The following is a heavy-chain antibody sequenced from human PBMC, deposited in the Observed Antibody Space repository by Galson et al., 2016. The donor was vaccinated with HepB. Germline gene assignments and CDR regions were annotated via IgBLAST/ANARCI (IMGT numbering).Heavy chain of an antibody. CDR2: ISGGGTDI. CDR1: TFRSYA. V-gene: IGHV3-23*01. CDR3: AKRWEDDYNYAWYFDL. J-gene: IGHJ2*01. Sequence: TFRSYAMSWVRQAPGKRLEWLSYISGGGTDIYYADSVKGRFSISRDNSRDTVYLQMNSLRAEDTAVYYCAKRWEDDYNYAWYFDLWGRGTLVTVSS. D-gene: IGHD5-24*01.